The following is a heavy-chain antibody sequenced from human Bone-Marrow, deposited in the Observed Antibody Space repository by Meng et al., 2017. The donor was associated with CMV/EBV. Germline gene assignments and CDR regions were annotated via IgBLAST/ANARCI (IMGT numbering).Heavy chain of an antibody. J-gene: IGHJ2*01. CDR3: ARVKGSSWYQGYFDL. Sequence: GESLKISCAASGFTVSSNYMSWVRQAPGKGLEWVSVIYSGGSTYYADFAKGRFTISRDNSKNTLYLQMNSLRAEDTAVYYCARVKGSSWYQGYFDLWGRGTLVTVSS. V-gene: IGHV3-53*01. CDR1: GFTVSSNY. D-gene: IGHD6-13*01. CDR2: IYSGGST.